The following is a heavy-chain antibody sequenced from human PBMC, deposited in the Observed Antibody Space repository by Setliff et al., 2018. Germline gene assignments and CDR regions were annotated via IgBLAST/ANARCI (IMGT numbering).Heavy chain of an antibody. CDR3: AGRDYSGGDS. V-gene: IGHV4-34*01. D-gene: IGHD4-4*01. J-gene: IGHJ5*01. CDR1: GGSFSGHY. Sequence: SETLSLTCAVYGGSFSGHYWSWIRQSPGKGLEWIGEINHSGSTNYNPSLRSRVTVLVDTSKNQVSLRVISVTAADTAVYYCAGRDYSGGDSWGRGTLVTVSS. CDR2: INHSGST.